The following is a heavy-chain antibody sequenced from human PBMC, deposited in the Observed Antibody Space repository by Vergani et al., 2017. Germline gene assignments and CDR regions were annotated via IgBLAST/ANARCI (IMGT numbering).Heavy chain of an antibody. Sequence: EVQLVQSGAEVKKPGESLKISCKGSGYSFTSYWIGWVRQMPGKGLEWMGIIYPGDSDTRYSPSFQGQVTISADKSISTAYLQWSSLKASDTAMYYCARHPPALADFWSGPSGWFDPWGQGTLVTVSS. CDR1: GYSFTSYW. J-gene: IGHJ5*02. V-gene: IGHV5-51*01. CDR2: IYPGDSDT. D-gene: IGHD3-3*01. CDR3: ARHPPALADFWSGPSGWFDP.